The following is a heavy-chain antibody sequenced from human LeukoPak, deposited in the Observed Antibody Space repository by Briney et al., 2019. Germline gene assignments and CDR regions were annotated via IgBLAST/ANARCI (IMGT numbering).Heavy chain of an antibody. CDR2: ISGRGDTS. CDR1: GFAFNTYA. V-gene: IGHV3-23*01. Sequence: GGSLRLSCAASGFAFNTYAMNWVRQAPGKGLERVSTISGRGDTSYFPDSVKGRFSISRDNSKNTLFLQMNNLRAEDTALYYCARDPGYAIYYFDYWGQGTLVTVSS. D-gene: IGHD3-9*01. J-gene: IGHJ4*02. CDR3: ARDPGYAIYYFDY.